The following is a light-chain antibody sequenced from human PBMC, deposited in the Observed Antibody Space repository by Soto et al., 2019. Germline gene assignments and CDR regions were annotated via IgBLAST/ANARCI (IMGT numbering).Light chain of an antibody. CDR3: QQRSNWPPIT. CDR2: DAS. CDR1: QSVGSY. J-gene: IGKJ5*01. Sequence: EIVLTQSPATLSLSSGERATFSCRASQSVGSYLAWYQQKPGQPPRLLIYDASNRATGIPARFSGSGSGTDFTLTISSLEPEDFAVYYCQQRSNWPPITFGQGTRLEIK. V-gene: IGKV3-11*01.